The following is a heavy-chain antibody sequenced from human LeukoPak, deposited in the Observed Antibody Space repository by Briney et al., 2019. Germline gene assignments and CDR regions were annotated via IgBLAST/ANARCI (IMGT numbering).Heavy chain of an antibody. CDR3: ARPRTVTEYYYMDV. CDR1: GYTFTGYY. Sequence: ASVKVSCKASGYTFTGYYMHWVRQAPGQGREWMGWINPNSGGTNYAQKFRGRVTMTRDTSISTAYMELSRLRSDDTAVYYCARPRTVTEYYYMDVWGKGTTVTISS. V-gene: IGHV1-2*02. CDR2: INPNSGGT. J-gene: IGHJ6*03. D-gene: IGHD4-17*01.